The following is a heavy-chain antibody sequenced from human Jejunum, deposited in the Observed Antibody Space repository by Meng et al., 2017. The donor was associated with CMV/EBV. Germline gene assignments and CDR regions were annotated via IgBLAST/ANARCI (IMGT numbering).Heavy chain of an antibody. CDR3: AGAPPVAAPGSYFDS. D-gene: IGHD1-14*01. CDR1: ASFRDNY. Sequence: ASFRDNYWGWIRPSPGKELEWIGEVTPSGTATYNPSLESRVTISRDTTKNQFSLRLTSVTVEDTAVYYCAGAPPVAAPGSYFDSWGQGAQVTVSS. V-gene: IGHV4-34*01. CDR2: VTPSGTA. J-gene: IGHJ4*02.